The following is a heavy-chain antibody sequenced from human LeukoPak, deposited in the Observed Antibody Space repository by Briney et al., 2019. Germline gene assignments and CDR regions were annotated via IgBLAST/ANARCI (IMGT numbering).Heavy chain of an antibody. CDR1: GFTFDSYA. V-gene: IGHV3-23*01. D-gene: IGHD4-23*01. CDR2: ISANGGST. J-gene: IGHJ4*02. CDR3: ASASGGNSFFDY. Sequence: GGSLRLSCAASGFTFDSYAMNWVRQAPGKGLEWVSGISANGGSTYYADSVKGRFTISRDNSKNTLYLQMNSLRAEDTAVYYCASASGGNSFFDYWGQGTLVTVSS.